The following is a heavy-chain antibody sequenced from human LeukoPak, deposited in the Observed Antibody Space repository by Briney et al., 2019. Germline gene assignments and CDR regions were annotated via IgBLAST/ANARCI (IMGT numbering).Heavy chain of an antibody. CDR1: GGSISSYY. CDR2: IHISGST. J-gene: IGHJ4*02. V-gene: IGHV4-4*07. D-gene: IGHD3-10*01. Sequence: PSETLSLTCTVSGGSISSYYWSWLRQPPGKGLEWIGRIHISGSTNYNPSLKSRVTMSVDTSKNQFSLRLSSVTAADTAVYYCARDVYYYGSGTYFFDYWGQGTLVTVSS. CDR3: ARDVYYYGSGTYFFDY.